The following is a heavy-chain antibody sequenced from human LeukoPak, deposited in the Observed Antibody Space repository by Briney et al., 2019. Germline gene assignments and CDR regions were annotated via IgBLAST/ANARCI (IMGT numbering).Heavy chain of an antibody. J-gene: IGHJ4*02. Sequence: GGSLRRSCAASGFTFSSYGMHWVRQAPGKGLEWVAFTRYDGSNKYYADSVKGRFTISRDNSKNMLYLQMNSLRAEDTAVYYCAKDPQKWESYFDYWGQGTLVTVSS. D-gene: IGHD1-26*01. CDR1: GFTFSSYG. V-gene: IGHV3-30*02. CDR2: TRYDGSNK. CDR3: AKDPQKWESYFDY.